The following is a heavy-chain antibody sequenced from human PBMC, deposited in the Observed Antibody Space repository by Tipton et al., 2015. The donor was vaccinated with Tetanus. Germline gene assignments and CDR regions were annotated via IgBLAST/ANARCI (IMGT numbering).Heavy chain of an antibody. CDR2: INTDNGNT. CDR3: ARGPIYGGNSARGY. Sequence: QLVQSGAEVKKPGASVKVSCKASGYTFLNYGITWVRQAPGQGLEWMGWINTDNGNTNYAQKLQGRVTMTTDTSTSPAYMELRSLRSDDTAVYYCARGPIYGGNSARGYWGQGTLVTVSS. J-gene: IGHJ4*02. D-gene: IGHD4-23*01. CDR1: GYTFLNYG. V-gene: IGHV1-18*01.